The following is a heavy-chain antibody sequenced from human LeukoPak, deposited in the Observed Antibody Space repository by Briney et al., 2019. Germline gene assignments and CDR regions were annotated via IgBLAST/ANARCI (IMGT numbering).Heavy chain of an antibody. J-gene: IGHJ4*02. V-gene: IGHV3-21*01. CDR2: ISGSGAYI. CDR1: GFTFSSYA. CDR3: ARETYYYDSSGYYFLDY. Sequence: GGSLRLSCGASGFTFSSYAMNWVRQAPGKGLEWVSSISGSGAYIYYADSVKGRFTISRDNVKNSLYLQMNSLRAEDTAVYYCARETYYYDSSGYYFLDYWGQGTLVTVSS. D-gene: IGHD3-22*01.